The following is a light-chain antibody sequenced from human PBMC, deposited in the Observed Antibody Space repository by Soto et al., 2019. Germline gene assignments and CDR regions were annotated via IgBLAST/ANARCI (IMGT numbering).Light chain of an antibody. Sequence: QSALTQPASVSGSPGQSITISCTGTSSDVGSYNYVSWYQQYPGKAPKLMIYDVSNRPSGVSYLFSGSKSRNTASLTISGLQAEDEADYYLRAYTTSSTHVVFGGGTKLTVL. V-gene: IGLV2-14*01. CDR3: RAYTTSSTHVV. J-gene: IGLJ2*01. CDR2: DVS. CDR1: SSDVGSYNY.